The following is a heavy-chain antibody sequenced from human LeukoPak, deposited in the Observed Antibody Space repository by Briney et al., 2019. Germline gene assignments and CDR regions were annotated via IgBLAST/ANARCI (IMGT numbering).Heavy chain of an antibody. CDR1: GGTFSSYA. CDR3: ASSDCTGGVCYFPTGTTSGAFDY. J-gene: IGHJ4*02. D-gene: IGHD2-8*02. CDR2: IIPIFGTA. Sequence: SVEVSCKASGGTFSSYAISWVRQAPGQGLEWMGGIIPIFGTANYAQKFQGRVTITADESTSTAYMVLSSLRSEDTAVYCCASSDCTGGVCYFPTGTTSGAFDYWGQGTLVTVSS. V-gene: IGHV1-69*13.